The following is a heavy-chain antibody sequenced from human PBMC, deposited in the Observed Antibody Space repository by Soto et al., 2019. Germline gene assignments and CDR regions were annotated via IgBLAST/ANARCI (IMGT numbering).Heavy chain of an antibody. CDR2: ISSNGGST. CDR1: GFTFSSYA. D-gene: IGHD3-9*01. CDR3: VKGYYDILTGYPGFDY. J-gene: IGHJ4*02. V-gene: IGHV3-64D*08. Sequence: GGSLRLSCSASGFTFSSYAMHWVRQAPGKGLEYVSAISSNGGSTYYADSVKGRFTISRDNSKNTLYLQMSSLRAEDTAVYYCVKGYYDILTGYPGFDYWGQGTLVTVSS.